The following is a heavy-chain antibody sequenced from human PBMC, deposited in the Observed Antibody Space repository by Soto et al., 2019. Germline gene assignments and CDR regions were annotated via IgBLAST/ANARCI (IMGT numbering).Heavy chain of an antibody. Sequence: GGSLRLSCAASGFTFSSYAMSWVRQAPGKGLEWVSAISGSGGSTYYADSVKGRFTISRDNSKNTLYLQMNSLRAEDTAVYYCAKDGEDIVVVVAATGAFDIWGQGTMVTVSS. CDR2: ISGSGGST. V-gene: IGHV3-23*01. D-gene: IGHD2-15*01. CDR1: GFTFSSYA. CDR3: AKDGEDIVVVVAATGAFDI. J-gene: IGHJ3*02.